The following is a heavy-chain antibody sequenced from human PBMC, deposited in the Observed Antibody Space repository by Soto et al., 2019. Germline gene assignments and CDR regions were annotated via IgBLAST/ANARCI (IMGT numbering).Heavy chain of an antibody. CDR2: IYYSGST. CDR1: GGSISSYY. CDR3: ARGRIAAAGTRFDP. D-gene: IGHD6-13*01. J-gene: IGHJ5*02. V-gene: IGHV4-59*01. Sequence: PSETLSLTCTVSGGSISSYYWSWLRQPPGKGLEWIGYIYYSGSTDYNPSLKSRVTISVDTSKNQFSLKLSSVTAADTAVYYCARGRIAAAGTRFDPWGQGTLVTVSS.